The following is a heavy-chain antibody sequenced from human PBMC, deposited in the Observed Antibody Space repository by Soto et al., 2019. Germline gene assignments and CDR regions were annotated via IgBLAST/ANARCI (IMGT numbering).Heavy chain of an antibody. D-gene: IGHD6-19*01. J-gene: IGHJ4*02. Sequence: GGALRLCSADSGFTFSSYAMSWVRQAPGKGLEWVSAISGSGGSTYYADSVKGRFTISRDNSKNTLYLQMNSLRAEDTAVYYCAKDSTEDSSGVWGQGTLVTVSS. CDR2: ISGSGGST. V-gene: IGHV3-23*01. CDR1: GFTFSSYA. CDR3: AKDSTEDSSGV.